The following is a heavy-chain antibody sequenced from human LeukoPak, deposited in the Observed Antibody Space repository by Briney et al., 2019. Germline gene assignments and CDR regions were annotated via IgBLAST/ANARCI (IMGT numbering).Heavy chain of an antibody. Sequence: KPSETLSPTCAVYGGSFSGYYWSWIRQPPGKGLEWIGEINHSGSTNYNPSLKSRVTISVDTSKNQFSLKLSSVTAADTAVYYCARIFGFAEGGYYYYYYMDVWGKGTTVTVSS. D-gene: IGHD3-10*01. CDR2: INHSGST. V-gene: IGHV4-34*01. J-gene: IGHJ6*03. CDR1: GGSFSGYY. CDR3: ARIFGFAEGGYYYYYYMDV.